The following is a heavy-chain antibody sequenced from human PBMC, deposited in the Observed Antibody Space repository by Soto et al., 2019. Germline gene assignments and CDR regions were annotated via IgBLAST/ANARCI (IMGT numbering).Heavy chain of an antibody. CDR2: ISDSGGST. CDR3: AKDGGWSLAVAGLFDY. V-gene: IGHV3-23*01. Sequence: GGSLRLSCVVSGSTFSSDDMSWVRQAPGRGLEWVSGISDSGGSTYYADSVKGRFTISRDNAKNTLYLQMKSLKVEDTALYYCAKDGGWSLAVAGLFDYWGPGTQVTVSS. D-gene: IGHD6-19*01. CDR1: GSTFSSDD. J-gene: IGHJ4*02.